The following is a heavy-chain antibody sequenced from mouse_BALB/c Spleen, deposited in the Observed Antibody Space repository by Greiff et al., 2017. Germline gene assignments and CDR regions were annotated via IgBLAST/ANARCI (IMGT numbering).Heavy chain of an antibody. CDR3: ARDYGYGGYCAMDY. D-gene: IGHD1-2*01. V-gene: IGHV5-6*01. Sequence: EVKLVESGGDLVKPGGSLKLSCAASGFTFSSYGMSWVRQTPDKRLEWVATISSGGSYTYYPDSVKGRFTISRDNAKNTLYLQMSSLKSEDTAMYYCARDYGYGGYCAMDYWGQGTSVTVSS. J-gene: IGHJ4*01. CDR1: GFTFSSYG. CDR2: ISSGGSYT.